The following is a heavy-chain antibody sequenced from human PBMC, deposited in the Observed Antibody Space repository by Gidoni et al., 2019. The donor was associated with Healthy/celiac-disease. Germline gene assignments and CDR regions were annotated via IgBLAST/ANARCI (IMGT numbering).Heavy chain of an antibody. J-gene: IGHJ6*02. CDR3: AKDITGGVVTARKYYYYYGMDV. CDR2: ISWDGGST. V-gene: IGHV3-43*01. D-gene: IGHD2-21*02. Sequence: EVQLVASGGVVVQPGGSLRLSCAASGFTFDAYTMHWVRQAPGKGLEWVSLISWDGGSTYYADSVKGRFTISRDNSKNSLYLQMNSLRTEDTALYYCAKDITGGVVTARKYYYYYGMDVWGQGTTVTVSS. CDR1: GFTFDAYT.